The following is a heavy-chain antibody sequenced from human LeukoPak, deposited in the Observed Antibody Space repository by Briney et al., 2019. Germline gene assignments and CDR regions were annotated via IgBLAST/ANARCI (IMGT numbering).Heavy chain of an antibody. V-gene: IGHV3-20*04. CDR3: ARLGTIYCSTTSCHSQFDY. Sequence: GGSLRLSCAASGFTFDDYGMSWVRQAPGKGLEWVSGINWNGVNTGYADSVKGRFTISRDNTKNSLYLQMNSLRAEDTAFYYCARLGTIYCSTTSCHSQFDYWGQGTLVTVSS. J-gene: IGHJ4*02. CDR2: INWNGVNT. D-gene: IGHD2-2*01. CDR1: GFTFDDYG.